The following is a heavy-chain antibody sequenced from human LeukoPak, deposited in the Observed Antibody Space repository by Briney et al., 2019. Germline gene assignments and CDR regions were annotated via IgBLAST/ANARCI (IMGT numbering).Heavy chain of an antibody. CDR1: GYTFTSYD. V-gene: IGHV1-8*01. D-gene: IGHD4-23*01. CDR3: ATGVPVTAQINYYYYGMDV. Sequence: GASVKVSCKASGYTFTSYDINWVRQATGQGLEWMGWMNPNSGNTGYAQKFQGRVTMTRNTSISTAYMELSSLRSEDTAVYYCATGVPVTAQINYYYYGMDVWGQGTTVTVSS. CDR2: MNPNSGNT. J-gene: IGHJ6*02.